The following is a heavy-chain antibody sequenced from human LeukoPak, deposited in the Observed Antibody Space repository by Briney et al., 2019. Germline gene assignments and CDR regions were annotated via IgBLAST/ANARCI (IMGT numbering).Heavy chain of an antibody. CDR2: IYYSGST. V-gene: IGHV4-39*01. J-gene: IGHJ5*02. CDR3: ARRVDSSSWDENWFDP. CDR1: GGSISSSSYY. D-gene: IGHD6-13*01. Sequence: PSETLSLTCTVSGGSISSSSYYWGWIRQPPGKGLEWIGSIYYSGSTYYNPSLKSRVTISVDTSKNQFSLKLSSVTAADTAVYYCARRVDSSSWDENWFDPWGQGTLVTVSS.